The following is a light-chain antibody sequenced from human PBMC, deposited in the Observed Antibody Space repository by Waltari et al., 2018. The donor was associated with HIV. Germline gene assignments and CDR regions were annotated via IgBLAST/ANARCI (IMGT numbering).Light chain of an antibody. CDR1: SSDVGGYNY. CDR3: SSYTSSSTLYV. CDR2: EVN. V-gene: IGLV2-14*01. J-gene: IGLJ1*01. Sequence: QSALTQPASVSGSPGQSITISCTGTSSDVGGYNYVSWYQQHPGKAPKLMISEVNNRPSGVSTRFSGSKSGNTASLTISGLQAEDEADYYCSSYTSSSTLYVFGTGTKVTVL.